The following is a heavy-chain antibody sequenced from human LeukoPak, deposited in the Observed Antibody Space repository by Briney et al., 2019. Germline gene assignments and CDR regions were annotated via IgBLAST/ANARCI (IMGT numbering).Heavy chain of an antibody. CDR1: GYTFTDYY. Sequence: GASVKVSCKASGYTFTDYYMHWVRQAPGQGLEWMGWINCNSGGTNYAQKFQGRVTMTRDTSLSTVYMELSSLRSDDTAVYYCARRNTVIVAALEEYGDHWFLWGQGTVVTVSS. V-gene: IGHV1-2*02. J-gene: IGHJ3*01. CDR2: INCNSGGT. D-gene: IGHD3-22*01. CDR3: ARRNTVIVAALEEYGDHWFL.